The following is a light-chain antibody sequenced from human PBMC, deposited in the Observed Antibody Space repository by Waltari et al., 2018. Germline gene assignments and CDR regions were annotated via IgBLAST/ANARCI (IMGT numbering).Light chain of an antibody. CDR2: KAN. J-gene: IGLJ3*02. Sequence: QTVVTQEPSLSVSPGGTVTLTCALSSGSLSTTSYATWSQQTPGQAPRTLVYKANARSSGVPDRFAGSSLVNTAALAITGAQADDESDYYCALYMGSGIWVFGGGTRLTVL. CDR1: SGSLSTTSY. V-gene: IGLV8-61*01. CDR3: ALYMGSGIWV.